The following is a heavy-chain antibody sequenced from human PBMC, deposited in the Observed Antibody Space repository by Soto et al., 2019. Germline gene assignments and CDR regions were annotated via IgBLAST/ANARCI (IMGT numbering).Heavy chain of an antibody. CDR1: GFTFGTYA. D-gene: IGHD3-10*01. Sequence: GGSLRLSCTASGFTFGTYAMSWVRQAPGVGLQWVSAISGRAYTTYHADSLKGRFTISRDNSKNTLYLEMNSLRAEDTAVYYCAKLDSDTMASSYFDYWVQGAMLTVSS. CDR3: AKLDSDTMASSYFDY. J-gene: IGHJ4*02. V-gene: IGHV3-23*01. CDR2: ISGRAYTT.